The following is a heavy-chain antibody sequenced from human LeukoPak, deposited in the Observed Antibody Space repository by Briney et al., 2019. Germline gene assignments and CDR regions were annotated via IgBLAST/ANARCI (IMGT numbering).Heavy chain of an antibody. CDR1: GFIVSSKY. V-gene: IGHV3-53*01. CDR2: IYSGGST. Sequence: AGGSLRLSXAASGFIVSSKYMSWVRQAPGKGLEWVSVIYSGGSTYYAASVEGRFTISRDNSKNTVYLQMNSLRVEDTAVYYCARAGPIDYWGQGTLVTVSS. J-gene: IGHJ4*02. CDR3: ARAGPIDY.